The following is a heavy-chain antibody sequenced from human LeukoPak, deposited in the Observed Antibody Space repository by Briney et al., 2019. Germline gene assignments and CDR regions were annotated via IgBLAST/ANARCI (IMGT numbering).Heavy chain of an antibody. CDR1: GGSISSGSYY. Sequence: KSSQTLSLTCTVSGGSISSGSYYWSWIRQPAGKGLEWIGRIYTSGSTNYNPSLKSRVTISVDKSKKQFSLKLSSVTAADTAVYYCARRRSHPSCTSCYAFDYWGQGTLVTVSS. CDR2: IYTSGST. D-gene: IGHD2-2*01. V-gene: IGHV4-61*02. CDR3: ARRRSHPSCTSCYAFDY. J-gene: IGHJ4*02.